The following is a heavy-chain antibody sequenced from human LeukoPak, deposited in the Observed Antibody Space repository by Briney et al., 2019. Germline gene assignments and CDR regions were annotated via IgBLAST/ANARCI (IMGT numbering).Heavy chain of an antibody. CDR2: IYYSGST. V-gene: IGHV4-39*01. CDR3: ARLDSSGWYSDY. J-gene: IGHJ4*02. CDR1: GGSISSSSYY. D-gene: IGHD6-19*01. Sequence: SETLSLTCTVSGGSISSSSYYWGWIRQPPGKGLEWIGSIYYSGSTYYNPSLKSRVTISVDTSKNQFSLKLSSVTAADTAVSYCARLDSSGWYSDYWGQGTLVTVSS.